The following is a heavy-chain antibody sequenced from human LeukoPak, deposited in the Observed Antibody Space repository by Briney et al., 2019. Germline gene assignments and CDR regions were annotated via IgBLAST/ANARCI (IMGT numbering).Heavy chain of an antibody. D-gene: IGHD3-22*01. V-gene: IGHV3-23*01. CDR2: ISGSGGST. CDR3: AKAEGMIVMATFDY. J-gene: IGHJ4*02. CDR1: GFAFSIYA. Sequence: GGSLRLSCAASGFAFSIYAMSWVRQAPGKGLEWVSAISGSGGSTYYADSVKGRFTISRDNSKNTLYLQMNSLRAEDTAVYYCAKAEGMIVMATFDYWGQGTLVTVSS.